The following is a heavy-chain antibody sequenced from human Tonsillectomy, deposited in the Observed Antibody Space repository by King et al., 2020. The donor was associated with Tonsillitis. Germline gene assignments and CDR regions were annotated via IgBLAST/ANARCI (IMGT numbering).Heavy chain of an antibody. CDR1: GGSVSGYY. CDR3: AREPGIAAAGDWFDP. D-gene: IGHD6-13*01. V-gene: IGHV4-34*01. J-gene: IGHJ5*02. CDR2: SNHSGST. Sequence: VQLQQWGAGLLKPSETLSLTCAVYGGSVSGYYWSWIRHPPGKGLEWIGESNHSGSTNYNPSLKSRVTISVDTSKNQFSLKLSSVTAADTAVYYCAREPGIAAAGDWFDPWGQGTLVTVSS.